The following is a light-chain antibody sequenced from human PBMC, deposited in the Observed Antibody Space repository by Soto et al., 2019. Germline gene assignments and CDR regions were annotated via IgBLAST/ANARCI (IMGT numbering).Light chain of an antibody. Sequence: AIRMTQSPSSFSASTGDRFTITCRASQGISSYLAWYQQKPGKAPKLLIYAASTLQGGVPSRFSGSGSGTDLTLTISCLQSEDFATYYCQQYYSYPLPFGGGTKVDI. CDR1: QGISSY. J-gene: IGKJ4*01. CDR2: AAS. V-gene: IGKV1-8*01. CDR3: QQYYSYPLP.